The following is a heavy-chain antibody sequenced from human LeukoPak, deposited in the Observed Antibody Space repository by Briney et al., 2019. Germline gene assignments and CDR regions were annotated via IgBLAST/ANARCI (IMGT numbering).Heavy chain of an antibody. CDR1: GGSVTSTNW. V-gene: IGHV4-4*02. Sequence: SETLSLACAVSGGSVTSTNWWTWVRQPPGKGLEWIGEVHLDGRTNYNPSLTGRLTLSVDLYENHISLKLTSVTAADTAVYYCAREGGFYRPLDYLGQGTLVTVSS. D-gene: IGHD3-3*01. CDR2: VHLDGRT. J-gene: IGHJ4*02. CDR3: AREGGFYRPLDY.